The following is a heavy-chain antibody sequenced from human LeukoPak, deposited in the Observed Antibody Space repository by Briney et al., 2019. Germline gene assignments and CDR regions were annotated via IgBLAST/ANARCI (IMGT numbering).Heavy chain of an antibody. Sequence: SQTLSLTCTVSGDAINAGRDYWSWIRQHPGKGLEWIGYIYYGGTTYYNPSLKSRVTISRDASNNQFSLTLTSVTAADTAVYYCARGVSTAMVTIDYWGQGTLVTVSS. CDR3: ARGVSTAMVTIDY. V-gene: IGHV4-30-4*01. CDR1: GDAINAGRDY. D-gene: IGHD5-18*01. J-gene: IGHJ4*02. CDR2: IYYGGTT.